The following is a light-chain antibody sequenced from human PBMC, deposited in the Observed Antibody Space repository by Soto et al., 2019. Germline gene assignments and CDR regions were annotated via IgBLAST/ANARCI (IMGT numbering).Light chain of an antibody. J-gene: IGLJ1*01. Sequence: QSVLTQPASVSGSPGQSITISCTGTSSDVGGYNFVSWYQQYPGKAPKLMIYEVSNRPSGVSNRFSGSKSANTASLTISGLQAEDDADYYCSSYTSSSTYVFGTGTKVTVL. CDR3: SSYTSSSTYV. V-gene: IGLV2-14*01. CDR2: EVS. CDR1: SSDVGGYNF.